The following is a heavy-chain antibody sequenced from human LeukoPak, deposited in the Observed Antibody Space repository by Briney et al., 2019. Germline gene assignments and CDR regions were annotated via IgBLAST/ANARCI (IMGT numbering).Heavy chain of an antibody. D-gene: IGHD3-3*01. Sequence: PGGSLRLSCAASGFTFSSYWMSWVRQAPGKGLEWVANIKQDGSEKYYVDSVKGRFTISRDNAKNSLYLQMNSLRAEDTAVYYCARDFTYYDFWSGSYNWFDPWGQGTLVTVSS. J-gene: IGHJ5*02. V-gene: IGHV3-7*01. CDR3: ARDFTYYDFWSGSYNWFDP. CDR1: GFTFSSYW. CDR2: IKQDGSEK.